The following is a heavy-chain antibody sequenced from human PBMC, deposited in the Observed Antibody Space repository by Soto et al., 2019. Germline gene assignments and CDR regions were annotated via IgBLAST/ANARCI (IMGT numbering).Heavy chain of an antibody. CDR1: GFTFSSYA. Sequence: QVQLVESGGGVVQPGRSLRLSCAASGFTFSSYAMHWVRQAPGKGLEWVAVISYDGSNKYYADSVKGRFTISRDNSKNTLYLQMNSLRAEDTAVYYCARDGEGGYSYGYSVYWGQGTLVTVSS. J-gene: IGHJ4*02. CDR3: ARDGEGGYSYGYSVY. CDR2: ISYDGSNK. D-gene: IGHD5-18*01. V-gene: IGHV3-30-3*01.